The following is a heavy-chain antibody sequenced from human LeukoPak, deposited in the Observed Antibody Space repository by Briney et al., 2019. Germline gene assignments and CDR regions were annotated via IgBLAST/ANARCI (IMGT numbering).Heavy chain of an antibody. CDR1: GFTFSNAW. D-gene: IGHD3-9*01. CDR3: TRNYDILTGYYRRSDAFDI. Sequence: GGSLRLSCAASGFTFSNAWMSWVRKAPGKGLEWVGRIKSKTDGGTTDYAAPVKGRFTISRDDSKNTLYLQMNSLKTEDTAVYYCTRNYDILTGYYRRSDAFDIWGQGTMVTVSS. V-gene: IGHV3-15*01. J-gene: IGHJ3*02. CDR2: IKSKTDGGTT.